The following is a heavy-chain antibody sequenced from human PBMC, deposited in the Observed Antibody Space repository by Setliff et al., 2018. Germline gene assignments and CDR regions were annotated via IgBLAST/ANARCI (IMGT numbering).Heavy chain of an antibody. V-gene: IGHV3-11*04. Sequence: GGSLRLSCAASGVTVSAYDMSWVRQAPGKGLEWVSKTHIDGITVYSDSVKGRSIIYRDNARNSLHLQMNSLRAEDTAIYFCARRLPYYGMDVWGQGTTVTVSS. CDR3: ARRLPYYGMDV. CDR1: GVTVSAYD. D-gene: IGHD2-15*01. J-gene: IGHJ6*02. CDR2: THIDGITV.